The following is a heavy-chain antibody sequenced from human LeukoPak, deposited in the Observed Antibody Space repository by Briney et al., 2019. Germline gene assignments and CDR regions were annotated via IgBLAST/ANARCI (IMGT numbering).Heavy chain of an antibody. Sequence: SETLSLTCAVSGGSISSSNWWSWVRQPPGKGLEWIGEIYHSGSTNYNPSLKSRVTISVDKSKNQFSLKLSSVTAADTAVYYCAGGKLLWFGESPVGPWGQGTLVTVSS. CDR3: AGGKLLWFGESPVGP. D-gene: IGHD3-10*01. J-gene: IGHJ5*02. CDR1: GGSISSSNW. V-gene: IGHV4-4*02. CDR2: IYHSGST.